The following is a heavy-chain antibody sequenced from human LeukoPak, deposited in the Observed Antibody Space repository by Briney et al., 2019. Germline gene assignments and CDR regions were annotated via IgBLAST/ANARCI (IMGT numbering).Heavy chain of an antibody. Sequence: ASVKVSCKASGGTFSSYAIGWVRQAPGQGLEWMGRIIPILGIANYAQKFQGRVTITADKSTSTAYMELSSLRSEDTAVYYCARDGSGSSAYYYYGMDVWGQGTTVTVSS. CDR1: GGTFSSYA. CDR2: IIPILGIA. D-gene: IGHD1-26*01. V-gene: IGHV1-69*04. CDR3: ARDGSGSSAYYYYGMDV. J-gene: IGHJ6*02.